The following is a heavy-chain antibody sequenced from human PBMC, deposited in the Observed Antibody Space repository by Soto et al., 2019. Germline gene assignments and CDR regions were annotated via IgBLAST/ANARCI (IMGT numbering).Heavy chain of an antibody. Sequence: QVQLAQSGAEVKKSGSSVKVSCKASGGTLSNSAFSWVRQAPGQGLEWMGGIIPVFGMVNYAQKSQDRVTITADESSSTVCMELSSLRSEDTAVSYCGTGRIVVAGSSAYYGLDVWGQGTTVTVTS. J-gene: IGHJ6*02. CDR1: GGTLSNSA. V-gene: IGHV1-69*01. CDR3: GTGRIVVAGSSAYYGLDV. CDR2: IIPVFGMV. D-gene: IGHD6-19*01.